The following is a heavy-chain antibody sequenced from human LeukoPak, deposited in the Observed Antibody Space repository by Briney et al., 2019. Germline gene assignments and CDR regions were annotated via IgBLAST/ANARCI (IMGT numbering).Heavy chain of an antibody. V-gene: IGHV3-53*01. Sequence: GGSLGLSCAASGFTVSSNYMSWVRQAPGKGLEWVSVIYSGGSTYYADSVKGRFTISRDNSKNTLYLQMNSLRAEDTAVYYCARVIQGAFDTWGQGTMVTVSS. CDR3: ARVIQGAFDT. J-gene: IGHJ3*02. CDR2: IYSGGST. CDR1: GFTVSSNY.